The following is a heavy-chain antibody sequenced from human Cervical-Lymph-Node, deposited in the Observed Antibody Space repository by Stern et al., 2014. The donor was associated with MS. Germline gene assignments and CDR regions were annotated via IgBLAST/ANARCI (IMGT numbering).Heavy chain of an antibody. J-gene: IGHJ4*02. Sequence: QLQLQESGPGLVKPSETLSLTCAVSGDSISSYTHYWAWIRQPPGKGMEWIGMFYYSGPTYYNPSLKSPVPISVNTPKNHFSLGLNSVTAADTAVYYCAKHACTGAACPFDLWGQGTLVTVSS. D-gene: IGHD2-8*02. CDR1: GDSISSYTHY. V-gene: IGHV4-39*01. CDR3: AKHACTGAACPFDL. CDR2: FYYSGPT.